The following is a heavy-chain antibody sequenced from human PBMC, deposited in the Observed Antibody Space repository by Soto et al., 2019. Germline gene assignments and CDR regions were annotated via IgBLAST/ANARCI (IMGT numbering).Heavy chain of an antibody. Sequence: QVQLVQSGAEVKKPGASVKVSCKPSGYTFTAYYMHWVRQAPGQGLEWMGWINPNSGDTNYAQKFQGRVTMTRDTSISTAYMELSRLRSDDTAVYYCARVLTDFDYWGQGTRVTVSS. V-gene: IGHV1-2*02. CDR2: INPNSGDT. D-gene: IGHD3-16*01. J-gene: IGHJ4*02. CDR1: GYTFTAYY. CDR3: ARVLTDFDY.